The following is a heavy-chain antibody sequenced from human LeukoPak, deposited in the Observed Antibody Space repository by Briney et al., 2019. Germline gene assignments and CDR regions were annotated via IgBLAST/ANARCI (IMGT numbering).Heavy chain of an antibody. D-gene: IGHD3-22*01. CDR3: AREVAYDSSGTLGYYYYGMDV. CDR1: GFTFSSYA. Sequence: PGRSLRLSCAASGFTFSSYAMHWVRQAPGKGLEWVAVISYDGRNKYYADSVKGRFTISRDNSKNTLYLQMNSLRAEDTAVYYCAREVAYDSSGTLGYYYYGMDVWGQGTTVTVSS. V-gene: IGHV3-30*04. J-gene: IGHJ6*02. CDR2: ISYDGRNK.